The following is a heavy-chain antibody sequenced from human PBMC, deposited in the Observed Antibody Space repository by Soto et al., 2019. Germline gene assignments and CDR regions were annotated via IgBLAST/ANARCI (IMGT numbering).Heavy chain of an antibody. V-gene: IGHV4-30-2*01. CDR1: GGSISSGGYS. D-gene: IGHD4-17*01. CDR3: ARSTVTRVDY. J-gene: IGHJ4*02. Sequence: QLQLQESGSGLVKPSQTLSLTCAVSGGSISSGGYSWSWIRQQPGKGLEWIGYIYHSGSTYYNPSLKSRVTISVDRSKNKFSLKLSSVPAADTAVYSCARSTVTRVDYWGQGTLVTVSS. CDR2: IYHSGST.